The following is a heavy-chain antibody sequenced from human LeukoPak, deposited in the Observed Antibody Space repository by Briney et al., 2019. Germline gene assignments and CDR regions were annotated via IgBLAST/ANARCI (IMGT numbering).Heavy chain of an antibody. CDR3: AAGLPPVTAYSYFHMNV. D-gene: IGHD2-2*01. CDR2: IYYSGST. Sequence: KSSETLSLTCTVSGGSISSSSYYWGWIRQPPGKGLEWIGSIYYSGSTYYNPSLKSRVTISVDTSKNQFSLKLSSVTAADTAVYYCAAGLPPVTAYSYFHMNVWGKGTTVTVSS. J-gene: IGHJ6*03. CDR1: GGSISSSSYY. V-gene: IGHV4-39*01.